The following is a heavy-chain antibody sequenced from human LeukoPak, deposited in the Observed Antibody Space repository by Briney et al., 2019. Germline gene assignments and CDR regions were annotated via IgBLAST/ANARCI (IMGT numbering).Heavy chain of an antibody. D-gene: IGHD2-2*01. Sequence: PSETLSLTCAVSGGSISSGGYSWSWIRQPPGKGLEWIGYIYHSGSTYYNPSLKSRVTISVDRSKNQFSLKLSSVTAADTAVYYCANYCSSTSCPFGGEVGFDPWGQGTLVTVSS. J-gene: IGHJ5*02. CDR3: ANYCSSTSCPFGGEVGFDP. CDR2: IYHSGST. CDR1: GGSISSGGYS. V-gene: IGHV4-30-2*01.